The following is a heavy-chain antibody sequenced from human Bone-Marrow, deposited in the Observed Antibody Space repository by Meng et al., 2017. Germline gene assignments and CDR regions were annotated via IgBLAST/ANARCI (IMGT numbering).Heavy chain of an antibody. J-gene: IGHJ4*02. CDR1: GFTFSSYE. CDR3: ARDRYYGSGSYCNY. V-gene: IGHV3-48*03. CDR2: ISSSGSTI. Sequence: GESLKTSCAASGFTFSSYEMNWVRQAPGKGLEMVSYISSSGSTIYYADPVKGRFTISRDNSKNTLYLQMNSQRAEDTTVYYCARDRYYGSGSYCNYWGQGTLVTVSS. D-gene: IGHD3-10*01.